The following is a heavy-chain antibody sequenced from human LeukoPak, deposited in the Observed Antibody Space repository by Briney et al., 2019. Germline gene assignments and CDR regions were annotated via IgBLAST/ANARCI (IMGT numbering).Heavy chain of an antibody. Sequence: GGSLRLSCAASGFTISSNAMSWVRQAPGKGLEWVAVISYDGSNKYYADSVKGRFTISRDNSKNTLYLQMNSLRAEDTAVYCCARDSGYGDWTIDYWGQGTLVTVSS. CDR3: ARDSGYGDWTIDY. J-gene: IGHJ4*02. D-gene: IGHD4-17*01. V-gene: IGHV3-30*04. CDR2: ISYDGSNK. CDR1: GFTISSNA.